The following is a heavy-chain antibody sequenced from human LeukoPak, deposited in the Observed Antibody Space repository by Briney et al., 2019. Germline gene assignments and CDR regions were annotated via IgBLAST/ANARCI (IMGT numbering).Heavy chain of an antibody. D-gene: IGHD3-9*01. CDR1: GFTFSSYE. CDR3: ARIGRYFDWLLYLGPFDY. V-gene: IGHV3-48*03. CDR2: ISSSGSTI. Sequence: PGGSLRLSCAASGFTFSSYEMNWVRQAPGKGLEWVSYISSSGSTIYYADSVKGRFTISRDNAKNSLYLQMNSLRAEDTAVYYCARIGRYFDWLLYLGPFDYWGQGTLVTVSS. J-gene: IGHJ4*02.